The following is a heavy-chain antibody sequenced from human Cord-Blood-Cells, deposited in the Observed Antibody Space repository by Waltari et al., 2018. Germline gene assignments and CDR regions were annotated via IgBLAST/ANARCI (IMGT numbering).Heavy chain of an antibody. Sequence: QVQLQESGPGLVKPSETLSLTCTVSGGSISSHSWSWIRQPPGKGLEWIGYIYYSGSTTYNPSLKSRVSISVDTSKNQFSLKLSSVTAADTAVYYCARDMSRGYYGAFDIWGQGTMVTVSS. CDR1: GGSISSHS. D-gene: IGHD3-22*01. J-gene: IGHJ3*02. V-gene: IGHV4-59*11. CDR2: IYYSGST. CDR3: ARDMSRGYYGAFDI.